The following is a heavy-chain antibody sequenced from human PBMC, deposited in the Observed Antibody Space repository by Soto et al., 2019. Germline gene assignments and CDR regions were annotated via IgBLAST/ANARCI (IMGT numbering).Heavy chain of an antibody. D-gene: IGHD3-10*01. CDR1: GFPFSTTD. J-gene: IGHJ5*02. CDR3: AKKSGWFNT. Sequence: EFQVMQSGGGLVQPGGSLRLACAASGFPFSTTDMSWVRQAPGKGLEWVSTISGGGKTTYYADSVKGRFTISRDNFKNAVDLQMDGLRVGDTALYYCAKKSGWFNTWGQGDLVTVSS. V-gene: IGHV3-23*01. CDR2: ISGGGKTT.